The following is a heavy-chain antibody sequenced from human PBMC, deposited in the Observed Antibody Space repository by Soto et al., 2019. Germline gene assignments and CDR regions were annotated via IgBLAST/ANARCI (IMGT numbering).Heavy chain of an antibody. V-gene: IGHV3-66*01. CDR3: ARDLESYSDYYGMDV. CDR2: IYSGGST. J-gene: IGHJ6*02. Sequence: GGSLRLSCAASGFTVSSNYMSWVRQAPGKGLEWVSVIYSGGSTYYADSVKGRFTISRDNSKNTLYLQMNSLRAEDTAVYYCARDLESYSDYYGMDVWGQGTTVTV. CDR1: GFTVSSNY. D-gene: IGHD1-26*01.